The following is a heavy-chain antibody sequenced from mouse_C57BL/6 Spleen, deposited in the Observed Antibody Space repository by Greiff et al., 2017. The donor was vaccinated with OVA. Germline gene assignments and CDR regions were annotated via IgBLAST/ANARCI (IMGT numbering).Heavy chain of an antibody. Sequence: EVNVVESGGGLVQPGGSLSLSCAASGFTFTDYYMSWVRQPPGKALEWLGFIRNKANGYTTEYSASVKGRFTISRDNSQSILYLQMNALRAEDSATYYCARYESNYPMYYFDYWGQGTTLTVSS. CDR3: ARYESNYPMYYFDY. CDR1: GFTFTDYY. V-gene: IGHV7-3*01. J-gene: IGHJ2*01. CDR2: IRNKANGYTT. D-gene: IGHD2-5*01.